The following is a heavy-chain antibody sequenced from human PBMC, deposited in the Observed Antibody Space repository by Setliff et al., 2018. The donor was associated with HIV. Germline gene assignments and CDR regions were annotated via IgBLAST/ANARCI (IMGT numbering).Heavy chain of an antibody. CDR1: GFTFSNAW. V-gene: IGHV3-7*03. CDR3: ARDSGVATIRKSALDY. Sequence: LRLSCAASGFTFSNAWLSWVRQAPGKGLEWVASIKQDGSEKNYVDSVKGRFTLSRDNAKNSLYLQMNSLRAEDTALYYCARDSGVATIRKSALDYWGQGTLVTVSS. D-gene: IGHD5-12*01. J-gene: IGHJ4*02. CDR2: IKQDGSEK.